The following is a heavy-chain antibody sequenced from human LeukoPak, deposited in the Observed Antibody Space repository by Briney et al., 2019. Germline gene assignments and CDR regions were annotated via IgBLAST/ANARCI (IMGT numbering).Heavy chain of an antibody. Sequence: VRSLRLSCAASGFTFSSFGIHWVRQAPGKGLEWVAVISSDGNNKYYADSVKGRFTISRDNSKNTLYLQMNSLRAEDTAVYYCVKDPRGAYYYGLGSYMDYWGQGTLVTVSS. CDR1: GFTFSSFG. CDR3: VKDPRGAYYYGLGSYMDY. CDR2: ISSDGNNK. D-gene: IGHD3-10*01. V-gene: IGHV3-30*18. J-gene: IGHJ4*02.